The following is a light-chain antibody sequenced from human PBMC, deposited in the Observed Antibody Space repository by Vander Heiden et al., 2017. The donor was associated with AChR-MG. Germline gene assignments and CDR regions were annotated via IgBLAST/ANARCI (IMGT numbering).Light chain of an antibody. Sequence: DIVLTQSPLSLPVTPGEPAAISCRSTQSLLHSNGYNYLDWYVQKPGQSPQLLIYLGSTRASGVPDRFSGSGSGTDFTLKIRRVEAEDVGIYYCMQALQTPLTFGGRTKVEIK. CDR1: QSLLHSNGYNY. CDR2: LGS. J-gene: IGKJ4*01. V-gene: IGKV2-28*01. CDR3: MQALQTPLT.